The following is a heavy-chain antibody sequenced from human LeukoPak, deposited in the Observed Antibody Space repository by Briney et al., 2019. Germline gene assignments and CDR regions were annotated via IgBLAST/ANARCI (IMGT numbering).Heavy chain of an antibody. CDR3: ARMPKHITILGVVAITPV. CDR2: INRSGTT. CDR1: GGSFSGYS. Sequence: SETLSLTCAVHGGSFSGYSWHWIRQSPGKGLEWIGEINRSGTTNYNESLKSRVTMSVDTSKIQFSLRLNSVTAADTAVYYCARMPKHITILGVVAITPVWGQGTLVSVSS. J-gene: IGHJ4*02. V-gene: IGHV4-34*01. D-gene: IGHD3-3*01.